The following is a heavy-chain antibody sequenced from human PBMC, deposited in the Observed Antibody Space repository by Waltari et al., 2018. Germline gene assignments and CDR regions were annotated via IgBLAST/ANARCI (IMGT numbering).Heavy chain of an antibody. CDR2: VHGSGKT. J-gene: IGHJ5*02. CDR1: GDSVTSTYW. V-gene: IGHV4-4*02. Sequence: QLQLQESGPGLVKPSGTLSLSCAVSGDSVTSTYWWSRVRQSPQRGLEWIGQVHGSGKTNYNPSFASRVTTSLDASNNRFSLRVTSATAADTAVYYCARDRGRGLYLDTWGPGTLVTVSP. CDR3: ARDRGRGLYLDT. D-gene: IGHD2-15*01.